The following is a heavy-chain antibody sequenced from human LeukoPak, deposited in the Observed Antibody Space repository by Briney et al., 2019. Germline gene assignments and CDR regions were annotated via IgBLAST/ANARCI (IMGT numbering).Heavy chain of an antibody. CDR2: MYSGGNK. D-gene: IGHD4-17*01. CDR1: GFTVSSNY. Sequence: GGSLKLSCAASGFTVSSNYMRWVRQAPGKGLEWVSVMYSGGNKYYEDSVKGIFTISRDNYKNTLYLQMNRLRAEDTAVYYCAREYGDYVYYWGQGTLVTVSS. CDR3: AREYGDYVYY. J-gene: IGHJ4*02. V-gene: IGHV3-66*01.